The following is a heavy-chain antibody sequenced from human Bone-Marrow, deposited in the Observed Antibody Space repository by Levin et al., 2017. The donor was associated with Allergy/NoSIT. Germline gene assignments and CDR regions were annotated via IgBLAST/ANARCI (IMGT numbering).Heavy chain of an antibody. CDR1: GGSISSYY. CDR2: VYHSGST. V-gene: IGHV4-59*01. CDR3: AKTMVRGDKYDY. D-gene: IGHD3-10*01. Sequence: SQTLSLTCSVSGGSISSYYWSWLRPSPGKGLEWIGHVYHSGSTTYNPSFKGRVTLSADTSKNQFSLRLTSVTAADTAVYYCAKTMVRGDKYDYWGQGTQVIVSS. J-gene: IGHJ4*02.